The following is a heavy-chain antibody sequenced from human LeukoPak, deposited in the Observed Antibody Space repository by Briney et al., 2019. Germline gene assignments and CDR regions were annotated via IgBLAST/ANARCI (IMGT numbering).Heavy chain of an antibody. Sequence: KTSETLSLTCAVYGGSFSGYYWSWIRQPPGKGLEWIGEINHSGSTNYNPSLKSRVTISVDTSKNQFSLKLSSVTAADTAVYYCARGRPEGAPTRKYYFDYWGQGTLVTVSS. CDR3: ARGRPEGAPTRKYYFDY. CDR1: GGSFSGYY. J-gene: IGHJ4*02. CDR2: INHSGST. V-gene: IGHV4-34*01. D-gene: IGHD1-26*01.